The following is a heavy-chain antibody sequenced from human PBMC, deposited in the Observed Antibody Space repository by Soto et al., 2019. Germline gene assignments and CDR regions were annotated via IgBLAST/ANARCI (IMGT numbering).Heavy chain of an antibody. CDR2: INPSGGST. CDR3: ARDFDSGPTDY. Sequence: QVQLVQSGAEVKKPGASVKVSCKASGYTFTSYYMHWVRQAPGQGLEWMGIINPSGGSTSYAQKFQGRGTMTRDTSTSTVYMVLSSLRSEDTAVYYCARDFDSGPTDYWGQGTLVTVSS. J-gene: IGHJ4*02. CDR1: GYTFTSYY. V-gene: IGHV1-46*01. D-gene: IGHD1-26*01.